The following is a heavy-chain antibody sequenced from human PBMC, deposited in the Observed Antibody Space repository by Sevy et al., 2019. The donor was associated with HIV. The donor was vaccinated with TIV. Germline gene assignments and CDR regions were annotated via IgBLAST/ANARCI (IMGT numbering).Heavy chain of an antibody. Sequence: ASVKVSCKASGFTFSDYYMHWVRQAPGQGLEWMGWFNPNNDDSRSAQKFQGRVTLTGDMSISTAYMELTRLRSDDTAIYFCTRDDIYSNPWEFDWRGHGALVTVSS. CDR1: GFTFSDYY. CDR3: TRDDIYSNPWEFDW. CDR2: FNPNNDDS. V-gene: IGHV1-2*02. D-gene: IGHD5-18*01. J-gene: IGHJ4*01.